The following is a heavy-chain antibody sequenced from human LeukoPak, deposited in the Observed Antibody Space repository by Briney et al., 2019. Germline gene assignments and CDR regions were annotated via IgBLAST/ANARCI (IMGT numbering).Heavy chain of an antibody. Sequence: QPGGSLRLSCAASGFIFTKYAVSWVRQAPGKGLEWVSEISGSGDSTYYADSVKGRFTISRDNSKNTLYLQMNSVRAEDTAVYYCAKGNQLLAFDYWGQGTLVTVSS. D-gene: IGHD2-2*01. CDR1: GFIFTKYA. J-gene: IGHJ4*02. V-gene: IGHV3-23*01. CDR2: ISGSGDST. CDR3: AKGNQLLAFDY.